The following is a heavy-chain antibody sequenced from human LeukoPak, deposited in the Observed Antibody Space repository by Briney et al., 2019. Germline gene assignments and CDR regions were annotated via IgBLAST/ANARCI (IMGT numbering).Heavy chain of an antibody. CDR1: GGSISSSSYY. J-gene: IGHJ4*02. CDR3: ARSDYGGNPFSVFDY. CDR2: IYYSGST. D-gene: IGHD4-23*01. Sequence: KPSETLSLTCTVSGGSISSSSYYWGWLRHPPGKGLEWIGNIYYSGSTYYNPSLKTRITVSVHTSKNQFSLKMSAVTAADTAVYYCARSDYGGNPFSVFDYWGQGTLVTVSS. V-gene: IGHV4-39*01.